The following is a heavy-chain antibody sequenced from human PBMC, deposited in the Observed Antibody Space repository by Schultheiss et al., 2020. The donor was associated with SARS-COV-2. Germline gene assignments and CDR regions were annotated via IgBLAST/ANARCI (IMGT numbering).Heavy chain of an antibody. J-gene: IGHJ4*02. D-gene: IGHD2-15*01. CDR3: ARGTDRKLYKYCSGGSCTGYFDY. CDR2: INHSGST. Sequence: SETLSLTCTVSGGSISSYYWSWIRQPPGKGLEWIGEINHSGSTNYNPSLKSRVTISVDTSKNQFSLKLSSVTAADTAVYYCARGTDRKLYKYCSGGSCTGYFDYWGQGTLVTVSS. CDR1: GGSISSYY. V-gene: IGHV4-34*01.